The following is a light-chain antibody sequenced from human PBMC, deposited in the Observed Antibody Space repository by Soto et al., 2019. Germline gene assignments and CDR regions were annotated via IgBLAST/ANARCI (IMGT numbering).Light chain of an antibody. CDR3: SSYTSTSTRV. CDR1: SSDVGGYNY. CDR2: EVS. V-gene: IGLV2-14*01. J-gene: IGLJ1*01. Sequence: LTQPAFVSGPPGQSITISCTGTSSDVGGYNYVSWYQHPPGKAPKLMISEVSNRPSGVSNRFSGSKSGNTASLTISGLQAEDEADYYCSSYTSTSTRVFGTGTKVTVL.